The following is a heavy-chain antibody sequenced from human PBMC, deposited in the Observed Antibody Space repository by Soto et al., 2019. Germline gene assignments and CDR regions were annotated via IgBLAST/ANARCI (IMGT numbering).Heavy chain of an antibody. CDR2: IYHSGST. CDR1: GGSISSGGYS. Sequence: SETLSLTCAVSGGSISSGGYSWSWIRQPPGKGLEWIGYIYHSGSTYYNPSLKSRVTISVDRSKNQFSLKLSSVTAADTAVYYCASGTQLWATGASHYYYGMDVWGQGTTVTVSS. V-gene: IGHV4-30-2*01. J-gene: IGHJ6*02. D-gene: IGHD5-18*01. CDR3: ASGTQLWATGASHYYYGMDV.